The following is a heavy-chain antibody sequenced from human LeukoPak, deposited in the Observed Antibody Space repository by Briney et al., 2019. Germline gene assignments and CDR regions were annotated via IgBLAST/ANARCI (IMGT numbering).Heavy chain of an antibody. V-gene: IGHV3-23*01. Sequence: PGGSLRLSCAASGFTFSSYAMSWVRQAPGKGLEWISTITASSVTTYYADSVKGRFTISRDNSKNTLFLQTNSLRAEDTAVYYCAKAPYDTSGFSSPNYFDYWGQGTLVTVSS. CDR3: AKAPYDTSGFSSPNYFDY. D-gene: IGHD3-22*01. CDR2: ITASSVTT. CDR1: GFTFSSYA. J-gene: IGHJ4*02.